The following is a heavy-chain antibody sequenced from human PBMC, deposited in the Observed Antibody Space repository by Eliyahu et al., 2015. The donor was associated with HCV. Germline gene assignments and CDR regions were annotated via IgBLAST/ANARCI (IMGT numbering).Heavy chain of an antibody. Sequence: QLQLQESGPGLVKPSETLSLTCTVSGGSISSSSYYWGWIRQPPGKGLEWIGSIYYSGSTYYNPSLKSRVTISVDTSKNQFSLKLSSVTAADTAVYYCARRRRDVLIRGFDYWGQGTLVTVSS. V-gene: IGHV4-39*01. J-gene: IGHJ4*02. D-gene: IGHD3-3*01. CDR3: ARRRRDVLIRGFDY. CDR1: GGSISSSSYY. CDR2: IYYSGST.